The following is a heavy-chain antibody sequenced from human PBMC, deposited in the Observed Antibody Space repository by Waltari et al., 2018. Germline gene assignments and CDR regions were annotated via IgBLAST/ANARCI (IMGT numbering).Heavy chain of an antibody. Sequence: QVQLQESGPGLVKPSETLSLTCTVSGGSISSYYWSWIRQSPGKGLEWIGYIYYSGSTNYNPSLKSRVTISVDTSKNQFSLKLSSVTAADTAVYYCARAPYYYDSSGYPPRLGYMDVWGKGTTVTVSS. CDR1: GGSISSYY. J-gene: IGHJ6*03. CDR3: ARAPYYYDSSGYPPRLGYMDV. CDR2: IYYSGST. D-gene: IGHD3-22*01. V-gene: IGHV4-59*01.